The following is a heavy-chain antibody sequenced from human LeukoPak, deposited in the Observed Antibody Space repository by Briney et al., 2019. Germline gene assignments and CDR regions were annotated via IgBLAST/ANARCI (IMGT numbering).Heavy chain of an antibody. V-gene: IGHV1-2*02. CDR3: ARDNIVGATTIDY. CDR2: INPNSGGT. J-gene: IGHJ4*02. Sequence: ASVKVSCKASGYTFTGYYMHWVRQAPGQGLEWMGWINPNSGGTNYAQKFQGRVTMTRDTSISTDYMELSRLRSDDTAVYYCARDNIVGATTIDYWGQGTLVTVSS. D-gene: IGHD1-26*01. CDR1: GYTFTGYY.